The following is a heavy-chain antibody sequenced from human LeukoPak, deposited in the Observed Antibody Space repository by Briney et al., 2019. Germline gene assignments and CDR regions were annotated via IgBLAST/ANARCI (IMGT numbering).Heavy chain of an antibody. CDR3: ARGEVHLGFDY. V-gene: IGHV4-30-2*01. CDR2: IYHSGST. D-gene: IGHD1-26*01. CDR1: GGSISSGGYS. J-gene: IGHJ4*02. Sequence: SETLSLTCAVSGGSISSGGYSWSWIRQPPGKGLEWIGYIYHSGSTYYNPSLQSRVTISVDRSKNQFSLKLSSVTAADTAVYYCARGEVHLGFDYWGQGTLVTVSS.